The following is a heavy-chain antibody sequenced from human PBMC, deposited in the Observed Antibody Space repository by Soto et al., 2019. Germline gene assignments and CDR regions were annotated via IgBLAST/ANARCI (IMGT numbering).Heavy chain of an antibody. CDR3: ARGDYDSSGYYYYFDY. D-gene: IGHD3-22*01. CDR2: IIPIFGTA. J-gene: IGHJ4*02. Sequence: QVQLVQSGAEVKKPGSSVKVSCKASGGTFSSYAISWVRQAPGQGLEWMGGIIPIFGTANYAQKFQGRVTITADESTSKAYMELSSLRSEDTAVYYCARGDYDSSGYYYYFDYWGQGTLVTVSS. V-gene: IGHV1-69*01. CDR1: GGTFSSYA.